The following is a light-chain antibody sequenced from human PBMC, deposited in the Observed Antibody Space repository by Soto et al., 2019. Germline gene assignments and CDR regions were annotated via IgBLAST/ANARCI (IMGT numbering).Light chain of an antibody. CDR2: KAS. CDR1: QSISSW. CDR3: QQYNSIPWT. V-gene: IGKV1-5*03. J-gene: IGKJ1*01. Sequence: DIPMTQSPSTLSESVGDRVTITCRASQSISSWLAWYQQKPGKAPKLLIYKASSLESGVPSRFSGSGSGTEFTLTISSLQPDDFATYYCQQYNSIPWTFGQGTKVEIK.